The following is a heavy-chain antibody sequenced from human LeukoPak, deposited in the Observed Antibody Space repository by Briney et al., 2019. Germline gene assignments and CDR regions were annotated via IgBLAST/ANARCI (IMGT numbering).Heavy chain of an antibody. Sequence: PSETLSLTCTVSGGSISSSSYYWGWIRQPPGKGLEWIGSIYSGSTYYNPSLKSRVTISVDTSKNQFSLKLSSATAADTAVYYCARELLTGDTSMVFMPWGQGTLVTVSS. CDR1: GGSISSSSYY. J-gene: IGHJ5*02. D-gene: IGHD5-18*01. V-gene: IGHV4-39*07. CDR3: ARELLTGDTSMVFMP. CDR2: IYSGST.